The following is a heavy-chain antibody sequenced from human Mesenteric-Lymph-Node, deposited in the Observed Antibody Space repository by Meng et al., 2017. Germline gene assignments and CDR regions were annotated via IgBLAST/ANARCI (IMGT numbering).Heavy chain of an antibody. D-gene: IGHD3-22*01. CDR1: GFSLNTRGVG. Sequence: SGPMLVNPTQTLTPTSTFSGFSLNTRGVGVGWIRQPLGKALEWLAFIYWNDDMRYSPSLKNRLTITKQTTKNNVVLTMTNRDRVDTATYYCVQIVYYDSTYGMDVWGQGTTVTVSS. CDR2: IYWNDDM. J-gene: IGHJ6*02. CDR3: VQIVYYDSTYGMDV. V-gene: IGHV2-5*01.